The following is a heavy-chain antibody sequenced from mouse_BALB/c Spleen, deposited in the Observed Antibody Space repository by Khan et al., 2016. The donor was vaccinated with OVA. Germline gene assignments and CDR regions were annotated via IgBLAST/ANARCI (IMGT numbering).Heavy chain of an antibody. Sequence: EVQLQESGPGLVKPSQSLSLTCTVTGYSITSEYAWNWIRHFPGNKLEWMGYINYSGNTRYNPSFKSRISFTRDKSKNQFFLQLNSVTTEDTATYYVTRKDYYNYDPFPYWGQGTLVTVSA. CDR1: GYSITSEYA. J-gene: IGHJ3*01. V-gene: IGHV3-2*02. CDR3: TRKDYYNYDPFPY. CDR2: INYSGNT. D-gene: IGHD2-4*01.